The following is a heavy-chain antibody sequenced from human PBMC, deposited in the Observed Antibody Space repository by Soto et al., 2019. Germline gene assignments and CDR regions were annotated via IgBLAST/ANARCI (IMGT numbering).Heavy chain of an antibody. D-gene: IGHD3-22*01. J-gene: IGHJ4*02. CDR1: GYTFTSYG. CDR2: ISAYNGNT. V-gene: IGHV1-18*04. CDR3: ASSSSINMIVALSPGPFDY. Sequence: QVQLVQSGAEVKKPGASVKVSCKASGYTFTSYGISWVRQAPGQGLEWMGWISAYNGNTNYAQKLQGRVTMTTDTSTSTAYMELRSLRSDDTAVYYCASSSSINMIVALSPGPFDYWGQGTLVTVSS.